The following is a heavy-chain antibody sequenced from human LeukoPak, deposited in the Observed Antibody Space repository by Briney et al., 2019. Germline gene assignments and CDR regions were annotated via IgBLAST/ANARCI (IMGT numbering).Heavy chain of an antibody. V-gene: IGHV4-4*07. D-gene: IGHD6-19*01. Sequence: PSETLSLTCTVSGGSISSYYWSWIRQPAGKGLEWIGRIYTSGSTNHNPSLKSRVTMSVDTSKNQFSLKLSSVTAADTAVYYCARQGSSGWYSGGYYFDYWGQGTLVTVSS. CDR1: GGSISSYY. J-gene: IGHJ4*02. CDR2: IYTSGST. CDR3: ARQGSSGWYSGGYYFDY.